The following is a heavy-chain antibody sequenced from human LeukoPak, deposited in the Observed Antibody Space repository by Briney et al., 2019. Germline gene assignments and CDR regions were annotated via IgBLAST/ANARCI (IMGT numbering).Heavy chain of an antibody. Sequence: GGSLRLSCAASGFTFRFYAMHWVRQAPGKGLEYVSAISGDGNSTSYADSVEGRFTISRDNSKNTLYLHMGGLRPDDMAVYYCANSMVRGITPYYFDYWGQGALVSVSS. V-gene: IGHV3-64*02. J-gene: IGHJ4*02. CDR3: ANSMVRGITPYYFDY. CDR1: GFTFRFYA. D-gene: IGHD3-10*01. CDR2: ISGDGNST.